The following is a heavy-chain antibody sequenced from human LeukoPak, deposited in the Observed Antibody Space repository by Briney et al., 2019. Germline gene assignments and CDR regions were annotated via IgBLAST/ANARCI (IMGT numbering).Heavy chain of an antibody. D-gene: IGHD2-21*01. V-gene: IGHV3-11*06. CDR2: ISSSSYT. CDR3: ARSNSCDY. Sequence: GGSLRLSCAASGFAFSDYYMSWVRQAPGKGLEWISYISSSSYTNYAGSVKGRFTISRDNAKNSLYLQMNSLRAEDTAVYYCARSNSCDYWGQGTLVTVSS. J-gene: IGHJ4*02. CDR1: GFAFSDYY.